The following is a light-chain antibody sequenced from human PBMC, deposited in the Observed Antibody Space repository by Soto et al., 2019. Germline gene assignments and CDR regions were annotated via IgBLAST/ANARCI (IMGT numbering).Light chain of an antibody. CDR3: LQHKDYPYT. J-gene: IGKJ3*01. Sequence: DIQMTQSPSSLSASVGDRVTITCRASQDIRSDLGWYQQKPGKAPKRLIYAASRLQSGVPSTFSARGSGTEFILTISSLQPEDFATYYCLQHKDYPYTFGPGTKVDIK. CDR1: QDIRSD. CDR2: AAS. V-gene: IGKV1-17*01.